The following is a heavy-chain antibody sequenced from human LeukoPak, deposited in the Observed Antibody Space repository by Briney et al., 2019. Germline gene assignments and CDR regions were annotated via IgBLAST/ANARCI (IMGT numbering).Heavy chain of an antibody. D-gene: IGHD3-9*01. Sequence: GSLRLSCAASRLTFSSYSMNWVRQAPGKGLEWIGYIYHTGDTSCNPSLKSRVTKSIDAAKNQFSLKLSSVTAADTATYYCASYFFDQSKALDIWGQGTVVTVSA. V-gene: IGHV4-59*01. CDR2: IYHTGDT. CDR1: RLTFSSYS. CDR3: ASYFFDQSKALDI. J-gene: IGHJ3*02.